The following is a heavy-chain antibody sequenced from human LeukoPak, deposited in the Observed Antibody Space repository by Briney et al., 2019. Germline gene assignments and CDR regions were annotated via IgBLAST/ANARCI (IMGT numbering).Heavy chain of an antibody. J-gene: IGHJ4*02. CDR2: ISSSSSYI. CDR3: TWGGSGYYAY. V-gene: IGHV3-21*04. CDR1: GFTFSSYS. Sequence: GGSLRLSCAASGFTFSSYSMNWVRQAPGKGLEWVSSISSSSSYIYYADSVKGRFTISRDNSKNTLYLQMNSLRAEDTALYYCTWGGSGYYAYWGQGTLVTVSS. D-gene: IGHD3-3*01.